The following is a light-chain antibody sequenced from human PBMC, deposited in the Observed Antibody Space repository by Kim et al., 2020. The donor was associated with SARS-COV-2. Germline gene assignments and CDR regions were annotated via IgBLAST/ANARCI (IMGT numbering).Light chain of an antibody. CDR2: GDD. CDR1: SGSIASKY. J-gene: IGLJ3*02. CDR3: QSYDNDNHCV. V-gene: IGLV6-57*04. Sequence: NFMLTQPHSVSESPGKTVSISCTRSSGSIASKYVQWYQRRPGSAPTTLIYGDDQRPSGVPDRFSASIDTSSNSASLILSGLKTGDEADYCCQSYDNDNHCVFRGGTQLAVL.